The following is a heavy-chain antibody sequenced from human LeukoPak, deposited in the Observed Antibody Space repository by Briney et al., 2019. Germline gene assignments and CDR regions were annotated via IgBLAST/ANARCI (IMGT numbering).Heavy chain of an antibody. D-gene: IGHD3-22*01. J-gene: IGHJ3*02. CDR2: TYYSGST. CDR1: GGSISSYY. CDR3: ARGGRRITMIVVVSDAFDI. V-gene: IGHV4-59*01. Sequence: PSETLSLTCNVSGGSISSYYWSWIRQPPGKGLEWIGCTYYSGSTNYNPSLKSRVTISVDTSKNQFSLKLSSVTAADTAVYYCARGGRRITMIVVVSDAFDIWGQGTMVTVSS.